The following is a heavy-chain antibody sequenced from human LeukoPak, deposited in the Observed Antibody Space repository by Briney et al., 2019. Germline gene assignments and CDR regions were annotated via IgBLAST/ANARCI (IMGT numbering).Heavy chain of an antibody. V-gene: IGHV3-23*01. J-gene: IGHJ4*02. CDR1: GFTFSSYA. CDR3: ARDRMVRGGPETRFDY. Sequence: PGRSLRLSCAASGFTFSSYAMSWVRQAPGKGLEWVSAISGSGGSTYYADSVKGRFTISRDNAKNSLYLQMNSLRAEDTAVYYCARDRMVRGGPETRFDYWGQGTLVTVSS. D-gene: IGHD3-10*01. CDR2: ISGSGGST.